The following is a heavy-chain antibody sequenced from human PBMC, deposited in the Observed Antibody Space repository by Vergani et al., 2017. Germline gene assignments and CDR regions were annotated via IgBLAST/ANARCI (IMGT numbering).Heavy chain of an antibody. J-gene: IGHJ4*02. CDR3: AGHDRVGELYFDY. CDR1: GSSISSSSYY. CDR2: IYYSGGS. Sequence: QLQLQESGPGLVKPSETLSLTCTVSGSSISSSSYYWGWLRQPPGKGLECIESIYYSGGSYYNPSLMSRVTISVDTSKNQFSLKLSSVTAADTAVYYFAGHDRVGELYFDYWGQGTLGTVSS. D-gene: IGHD3-10*01. V-gene: IGHV4-39*01.